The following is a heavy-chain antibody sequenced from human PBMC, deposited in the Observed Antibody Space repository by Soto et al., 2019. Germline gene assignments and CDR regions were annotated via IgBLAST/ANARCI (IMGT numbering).Heavy chain of an antibody. CDR1: GGTFSSYA. J-gene: IGHJ5*02. Sequence: RASVKVSCKASGGTFSSYAISWVRQAPGQGLEWMGGIIPIFGTANYAQKFQGRVTITADKSTSTAYMELSSLRSEDAAVYYCARDPGIRYNWNYARCSWFDPWGQGTLVTVSS. D-gene: IGHD1-7*01. CDR3: ARDPGIRYNWNYARCSWFDP. CDR2: IIPIFGTA. V-gene: IGHV1-69*06.